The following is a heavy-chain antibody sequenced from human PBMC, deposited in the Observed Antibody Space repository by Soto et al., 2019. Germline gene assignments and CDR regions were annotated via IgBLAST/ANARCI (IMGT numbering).Heavy chain of an antibody. Sequence: SETLSLTCTVSGGSISSSSYYWGWIRQPPGKGLEWIGSIYYSGSTYYNPSLKSRVTISVDTSKNQFSLKLSSVTAADTAVYYCARDHKVVADPIKHYYYYYGMDVWGQGTTVTVSS. CDR3: ARDHKVVADPIKHYYYYYGMDV. V-gene: IGHV4-39*02. J-gene: IGHJ6*02. CDR2: IYYSGST. D-gene: IGHD2-15*01. CDR1: GGSISSSSYY.